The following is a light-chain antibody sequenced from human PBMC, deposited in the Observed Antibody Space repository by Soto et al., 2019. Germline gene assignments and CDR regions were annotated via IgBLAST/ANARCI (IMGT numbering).Light chain of an antibody. V-gene: IGKV3-15*01. Sequence: EIVLTQSPDTLSLSPGEIATLSFSASQSVSIALAWYQQKPGQAPRLLIYGASTRATGIPARFSGSGSGTEFTLTISSLQSEDFAVYYCQQYNNWVITFGQGTRLEIK. CDR3: QQYNNWVIT. J-gene: IGKJ5*01. CDR1: QSVSIA. CDR2: GAS.